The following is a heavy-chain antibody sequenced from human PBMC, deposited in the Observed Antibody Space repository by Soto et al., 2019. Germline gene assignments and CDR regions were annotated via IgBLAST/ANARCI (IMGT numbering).Heavy chain of an antibody. CDR3: ARDRARKNAAVGMAY. Sequence: QVQLVQSGAEVKKPGSSVKVSCKASGGPFSSYVLTWVRQAPGQGLEWMGRIIPMFGITDFAPKFQGRVTITADKSTTTAYMEWSSLRSEDTAIYYCARDRARKNAAVGMAYWGQGTLVTVSS. V-gene: IGHV1-69*04. D-gene: IGHD6-13*01. CDR1: GGPFSSYV. J-gene: IGHJ4*02. CDR2: IIPMFGIT.